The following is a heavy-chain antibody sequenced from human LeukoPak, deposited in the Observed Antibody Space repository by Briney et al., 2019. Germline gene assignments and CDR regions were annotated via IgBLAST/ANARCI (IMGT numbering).Heavy chain of an antibody. CDR2: INPSGGST. J-gene: IGHJ3*02. V-gene: IGHV1-46*01. CDR1: GYTFTSYY. D-gene: IGHD6-13*01. Sequence: ASVKVSCKASGYTFTSYYMHWVREAPGQGLEWMGIINPSGGSTSYAQKFQVRVTMTRDTSTSTVYMELSSLRSEDTAVYYCARIPLAAAGTSPYAFDIWGQGTMVTVSS. CDR3: ARIPLAAAGTSPYAFDI.